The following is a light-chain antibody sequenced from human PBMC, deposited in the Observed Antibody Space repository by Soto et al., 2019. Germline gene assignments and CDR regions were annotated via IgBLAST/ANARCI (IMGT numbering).Light chain of an antibody. Sequence: DIHMTQFPSPLSASVGEKVTITCRAVQAFSSLLNWYQQKPGKAPRLLIHHASSLQSGVPSRFSGSGSGTDFTLTISNLQPEDSATYYCQQSHSTPPDTFGQGTKLEIK. CDR3: QQSHSTPPDT. CDR2: HAS. V-gene: IGKV1-39*01. CDR1: QAFSSL. J-gene: IGKJ2*01.